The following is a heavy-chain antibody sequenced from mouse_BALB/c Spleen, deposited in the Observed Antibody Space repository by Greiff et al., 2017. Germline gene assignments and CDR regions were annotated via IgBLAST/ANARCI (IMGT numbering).Heavy chain of an antibody. CDR1: GFSLTSYD. D-gene: IGHD2-1*01. J-gene: IGHJ2*01. CDR3: VRAYGNYVYFDY. Sequence: QVQLKESGPGLVAPSQSLSITCTVSGFSLTSYDISWIRQPPGKGLEWLGVIWTGGGTNYNSAFMSRLSISKDNSKSQVFLKMNSLQTDDTAIYYCVRAYGNYVYFDYWGQGTTLTVSS. V-gene: IGHV2-9-2*01. CDR2: IWTGGGT.